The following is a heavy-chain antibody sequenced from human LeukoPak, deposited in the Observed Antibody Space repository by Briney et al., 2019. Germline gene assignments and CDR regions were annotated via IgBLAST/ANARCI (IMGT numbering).Heavy chain of an antibody. D-gene: IGHD3-22*01. J-gene: IGHJ4*02. V-gene: IGHV1-2*02. CDR3: ARAAMTVVVTDFDY. Sequence: ASVKVSCKASGYTFTGHYMHWVRQAPGQGLEWMGWINPNSGGTNYAQKFQGRVTMTRDTSISTAYMELSRLRSDDTAVYYCARAAMTVVVTDFDYWGQGTLVTVSS. CDR2: INPNSGGT. CDR1: GYTFTGHY.